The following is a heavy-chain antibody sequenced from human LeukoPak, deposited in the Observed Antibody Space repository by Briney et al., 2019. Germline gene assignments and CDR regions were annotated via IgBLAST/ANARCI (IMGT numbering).Heavy chain of an antibody. CDR2: ISSSGSTI. J-gene: IGHJ4*02. Sequence: GGSLRLSCAASGFTFSDYYMSWIRQAPGKGLEWVSYISSSGSTIYYADSVKGRFTISRDNAKNSLYLQMNSLRAEDMALYYCTRGVGDYCSGGSCYYFDYWGQGTLVTVSS. V-gene: IGHV3-11*01. CDR3: TRGVGDYCSGGSCYYFDY. CDR1: GFTFSDYY. D-gene: IGHD2-15*01.